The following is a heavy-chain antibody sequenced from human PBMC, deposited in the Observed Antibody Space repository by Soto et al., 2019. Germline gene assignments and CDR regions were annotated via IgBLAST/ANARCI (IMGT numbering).Heavy chain of an antibody. Sequence: EVQLVESGGGLVKPGGSLRLSCAASGFTFSNAWMNWVRQAPGKGLEWVGRIKSKTDGGTADYAAPVKGRFTISRDDSKNTLYLQMDILITEDTAVYYCTTQNCSGGSCYSGYYYYGLDVWGQGTTVSVSS. CDR2: IKSKTDGGTA. V-gene: IGHV3-15*07. CDR1: GFTFSNAW. CDR3: TTQNCSGGSCYSGYYYYGLDV. D-gene: IGHD2-15*01. J-gene: IGHJ6*02.